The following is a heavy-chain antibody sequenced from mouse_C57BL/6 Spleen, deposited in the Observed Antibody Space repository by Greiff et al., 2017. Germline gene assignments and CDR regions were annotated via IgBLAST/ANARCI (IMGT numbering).Heavy chain of an antibody. CDR1: GFTFSDYG. Sequence: EVMLVESGGGLVKPGGSLKLSCAASGFTFSDYGMHWVRQAPEKGLEWVAYISSGSSTIYYADTVKGRFTISRDHAKNTLFLQMTSLRSEDTAMYYCARPDGYDDAWFAYWGQGTLVTVSA. V-gene: IGHV5-17*01. CDR2: ISSGSSTI. CDR3: ARPDGYDDAWFAY. D-gene: IGHD2-2*01. J-gene: IGHJ3*01.